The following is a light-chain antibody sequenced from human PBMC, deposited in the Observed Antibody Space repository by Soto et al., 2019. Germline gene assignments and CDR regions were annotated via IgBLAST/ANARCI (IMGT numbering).Light chain of an antibody. Sequence: QSVLTQPPSASGTPGQRVTISCSGSSSNIETNTVNWYQQLPRTAPKLLIYKDNQRPSGVPDRFSVSKSGTSASLATSGLQSEDEADYYCAAWDDSLNGPHFVFGSGTKLTVL. V-gene: IGLV1-44*01. CDR2: KDN. J-gene: IGLJ1*01. CDR3: AAWDDSLNGPHFV. CDR1: SSNIETNT.